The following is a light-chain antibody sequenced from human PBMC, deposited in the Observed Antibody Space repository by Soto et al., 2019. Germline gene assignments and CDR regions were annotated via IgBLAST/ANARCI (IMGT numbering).Light chain of an antibody. CDR1: QSVRGH. CDR3: QQYNAWPFT. Sequence: EIVLTQSPGTLSSSPGERATLSCRVSQSVRGHVAWYRQRPGQAPRLLSYDTSSRASGVPARCSGSGSGTDFTLTISSLQSEDFAVYYCQQYNAWPFTFGGGTKVDI. J-gene: IGKJ4*01. V-gene: IGKV3-15*01. CDR2: DTS.